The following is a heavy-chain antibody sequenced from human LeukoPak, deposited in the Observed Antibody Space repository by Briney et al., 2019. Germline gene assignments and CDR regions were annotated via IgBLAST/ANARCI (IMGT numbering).Heavy chain of an antibody. CDR1: GLTFSSYS. J-gene: IGHJ4*02. V-gene: IGHV3-21*01. CDR3: ARDPDTAVALEGPRDY. CDR2: ISSSSSYI. D-gene: IGHD6-19*01. Sequence: PGGSLRLSCAASGLTFSSYSMNWVRQAPGKGLEWVSSISSSSSYIYYADSVKGRFTISRDNAKNSLYLQMNSLRAEDTAVYYCARDPDTAVALEGPRDYWGQGTLVTVSS.